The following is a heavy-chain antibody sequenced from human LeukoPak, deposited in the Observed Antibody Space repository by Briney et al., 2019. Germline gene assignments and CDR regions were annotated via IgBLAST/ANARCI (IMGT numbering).Heavy chain of an antibody. CDR2: IYDNGDA. CDR1: GFTVSSNY. Sequence: GGSPRLSCAASGFTVSSNYMSWVRQAPGKGLEWVSVIYDNGDAYSADSVKGRFTISRHNSKNTLYLQMNSLRPEDTAMYYCAGGSRRDGYDYWGQGTLVTVSS. J-gene: IGHJ4*02. V-gene: IGHV3-53*04. D-gene: IGHD5-24*01. CDR3: AGGSRRDGYDY.